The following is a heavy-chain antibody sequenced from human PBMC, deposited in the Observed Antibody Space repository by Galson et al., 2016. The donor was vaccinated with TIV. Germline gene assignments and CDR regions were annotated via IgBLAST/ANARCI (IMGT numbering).Heavy chain of an antibody. CDR2: INPIFHTA. V-gene: IGHV1-69*06. J-gene: IGHJ6*02. CDR1: GDTFSNYA. Sequence: SVKVSCKASGDTFSNYAISWVRQAPGQGPEWMGRINPIFHTATYAQKLQARVTIMADKSTTTIYMELNSLRSEDTAVYYCARDGWVSVTPYGMDVWGQGATVTVSS. D-gene: IGHD2-2*03. CDR3: ARDGWVSVTPYGMDV.